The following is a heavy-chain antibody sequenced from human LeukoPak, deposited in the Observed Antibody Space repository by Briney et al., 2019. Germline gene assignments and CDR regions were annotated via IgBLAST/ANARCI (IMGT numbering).Heavy chain of an antibody. CDR2: INTNTGNP. CDR1: GYTFTGYY. Sequence: GASVKVSCKACGYTFTGYYMHWVRQAPGQGLEWMGWINTNTGNPTYAQGFTGRFVFSLDTSVSTAYLQISSLKAEDTAVYYCAREMAEDFDYWGQGTLVTVSS. CDR3: AREMAEDFDY. V-gene: IGHV7-4-1*02. J-gene: IGHJ4*02. D-gene: IGHD5-24*01.